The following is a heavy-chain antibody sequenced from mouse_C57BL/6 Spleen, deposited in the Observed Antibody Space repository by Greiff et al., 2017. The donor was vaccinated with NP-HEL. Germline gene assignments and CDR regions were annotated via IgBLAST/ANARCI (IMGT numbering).Heavy chain of an antibody. CDR2: IYPGDGDT. V-gene: IGHV1-82*01. J-gene: IGHJ4*01. D-gene: IGHD1-1*01. CDR1: GYAFSSSW. Sequence: VQLQQSGPELVKPGASVKISCKASGYAFSSSWMNWVKQRPGKGLEWLGRIYPGDGDTNYNGKFKGKATLTADKSSSTAYMQISSLTSEDSAVYFCAKFSLYYYGSSYGYAMDYWGQGTSVTVSS. CDR3: AKFSLYYYGSSYGYAMDY.